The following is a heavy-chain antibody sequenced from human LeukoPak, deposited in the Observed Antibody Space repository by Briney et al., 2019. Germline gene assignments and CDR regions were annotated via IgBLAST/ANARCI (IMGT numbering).Heavy chain of an antibody. CDR1: GFTVSSNY. CDR2: IYSGGST. J-gene: IGHJ3*02. CDR3: ARWDYDFWSGFYSGDAFDI. V-gene: IGHV3-53*01. D-gene: IGHD3-3*01. Sequence: GGSLRLSCAASGFTVSSNYMTWVRKAPGKGLEWVSVIYSGGSTYYADSVKGRFTIPRDNSKNTLYLQMNSLRAEDTAVYYCARWDYDFWSGFYSGDAFDIWGQGTMVTVSS.